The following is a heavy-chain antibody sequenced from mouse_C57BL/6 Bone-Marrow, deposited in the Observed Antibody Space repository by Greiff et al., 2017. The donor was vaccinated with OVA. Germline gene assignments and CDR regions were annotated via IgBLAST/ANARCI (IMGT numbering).Heavy chain of an antibody. CDR1: GYTFTSYW. J-gene: IGHJ2*01. Sequence: VQLQQPGAELVRPGTSVKLSCKASGYTFTSYWMHWVKQRPGQGLEWIGVIDPSDSYTNYNQKFKGKATLTVDTSSSTAYMQLSSLTSEDSAVYYCAREIITTVVARDYWGQGTTLTVSS. CDR3: AREIITTVVARDY. D-gene: IGHD1-1*01. V-gene: IGHV1-59*01. CDR2: IDPSDSYT.